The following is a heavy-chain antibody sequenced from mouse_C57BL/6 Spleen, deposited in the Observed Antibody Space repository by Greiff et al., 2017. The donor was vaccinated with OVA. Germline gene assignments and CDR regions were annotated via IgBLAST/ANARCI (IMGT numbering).Heavy chain of an antibody. V-gene: IGHV1-76*01. Sequence: VQLKESGAELVRPGASVKLSCKASGYTFTDYYINWVKQRPGQGLEWIARIYPGSGNTYYNEKFKGKATLTAEKSSSTAYMQLSSLTSEDSAVYFCARDTVVAQYYYAMDYWGQVTSVTVSS. CDR1: GYTFTDYY. J-gene: IGHJ4*01. CDR3: ARDTVVAQYYYAMDY. CDR2: IYPGSGNT. D-gene: IGHD1-1*01.